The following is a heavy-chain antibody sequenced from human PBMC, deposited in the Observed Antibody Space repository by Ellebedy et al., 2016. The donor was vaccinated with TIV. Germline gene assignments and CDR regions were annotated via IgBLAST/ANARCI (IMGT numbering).Heavy chain of an antibody. CDR1: GFTFSSLA. CDR2: FSGSGGTT. D-gene: IGHD5-24*01. Sequence: PGGSLRLSCAASGFTFSSLAMSWVRQAPGKGLEWVSAFSGSGGTTYYADSVKGRFTVSRDNSKNTLYLQMNSLRAEDTAVYYCAKDALRRDGYNYKFDYWGQGALVTVSS. CDR3: AKDALRRDGYNYKFDY. J-gene: IGHJ4*02. V-gene: IGHV3-23*01.